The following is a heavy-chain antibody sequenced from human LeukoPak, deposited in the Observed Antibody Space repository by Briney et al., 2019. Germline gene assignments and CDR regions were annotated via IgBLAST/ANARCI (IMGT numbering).Heavy chain of an antibody. Sequence: GESLKISCKDSGYSFTSYWIGWVRQMPGKGLEWMGIIYPGDSDTRYSPSFQGQVTISADKSISTAYLQWSSLKASDTAMYYCARQQLVGYYYYGMDVWGQGTTVTVSS. J-gene: IGHJ6*02. V-gene: IGHV5-51*01. CDR2: IYPGDSDT. CDR3: ARQQLVGYYYYGMDV. D-gene: IGHD6-13*01. CDR1: GYSFTSYW.